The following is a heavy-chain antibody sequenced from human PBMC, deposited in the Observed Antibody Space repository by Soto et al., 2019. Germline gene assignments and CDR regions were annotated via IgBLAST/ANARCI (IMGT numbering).Heavy chain of an antibody. D-gene: IGHD1-20*01. CDR2: ISGSGGST. J-gene: IGHJ5*02. V-gene: IGHV3-23*01. CDR3: AKDPYNWNKSPGFDP. CDR1: GFTFSSYA. Sequence: PGGSLRLSCAASGFTFSSYAMSWVRQAPGKGLEWVSAISGSGGSTYYADSVKGRFTISRDNSKNTLYLQMNSLRAEDTAVYYCAKDPYNWNKSPGFDPWGQGTLVTVSS.